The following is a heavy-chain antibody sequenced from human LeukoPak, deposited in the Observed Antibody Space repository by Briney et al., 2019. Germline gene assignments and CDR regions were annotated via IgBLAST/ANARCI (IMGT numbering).Heavy chain of an antibody. D-gene: IGHD6-13*01. V-gene: IGHV3-23*01. CDR1: GFTFSSYA. CDR3: AGPGYSSSWYEGY. J-gene: IGHJ4*02. Sequence: PGGSLRLSCAASGFTFSSYAMSWVRQAPGKGLGWVSTISGSGGSTDYADSVKGRFTISRDNSKNTLYLQMNSLRVEDTAVYYCAGPGYSSSWYEGYWGQGTLVTVSS. CDR2: ISGSGGST.